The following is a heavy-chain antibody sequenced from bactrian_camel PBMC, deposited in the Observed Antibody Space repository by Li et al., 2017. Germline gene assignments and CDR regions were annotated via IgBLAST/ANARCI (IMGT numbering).Heavy chain of an antibody. Sequence: HVQLVESGGGSVQFGGSLRLSCSASGFTSSSNCIGWFREAPGMQREGVASIYTGGETLYADSVKGRFTISQDSFKDTVYLQLNSLKTEDTAMYYCAEKEGRVVADPGTHFGYRGQGTQVTVS. D-gene: IGHD6*01. CDR2: IYTGGET. CDR3: AEKEGRVVADPGTHFGY. J-gene: IGHJ6*01. CDR1: GFTSSSNC. V-gene: IGHV3S53*01.